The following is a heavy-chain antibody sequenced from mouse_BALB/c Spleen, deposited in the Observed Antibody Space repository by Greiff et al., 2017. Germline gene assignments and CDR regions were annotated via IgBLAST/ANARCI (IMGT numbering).Heavy chain of an antibody. V-gene: IGHV7-3*02. Sequence: EVKLMESGGGLVQPGGSLRLSCATSGFTFTDYYMSWVRQPPGKALEWLGFIRNKANGYTTEYSASVKGRFTISRDNSQSILYLQMNTLRAEDSATYYCARDVEVRRTPLFAYWGQGTLVTVSA. CDR2: IRNKANGYTT. CDR3: ARDVEVRRTPLFAY. CDR1: GFTFTDYY. J-gene: IGHJ3*01. D-gene: IGHD2-14*01.